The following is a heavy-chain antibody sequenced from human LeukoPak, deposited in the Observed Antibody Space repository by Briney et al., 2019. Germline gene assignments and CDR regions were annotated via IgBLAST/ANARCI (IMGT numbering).Heavy chain of an antibody. CDR2: IYPGDSDT. D-gene: IGHD4-23*01. V-gene: IGHV5-51*01. Sequence: GESLKISCKGSGYSFTSYWIGWGRQMPGKGLEGMGIIYPGDSDTRYSPSFQGQVTISADKSISTAYLQWSSLKASDTAMYYCPRHRDYGGNPFDYWGQGALVTVSS. CDR1: GYSFTSYW. CDR3: PRHRDYGGNPFDY. J-gene: IGHJ4*02.